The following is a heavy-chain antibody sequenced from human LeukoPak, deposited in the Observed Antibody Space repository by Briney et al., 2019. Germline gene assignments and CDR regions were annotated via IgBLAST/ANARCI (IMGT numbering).Heavy chain of an antibody. CDR1: GYTFTSYG. D-gene: IGHD1-26*01. J-gene: IGHJ4*02. CDR3: ARGLRRNVGATTPLGY. V-gene: IGHV1-18*01. Sequence: GASVKVSCKASGYTFTSYGISWVRQAPGQGLEWMGWISANNGNTNYAQKLQGRVTMTTDTSTSTAYMELRSLRSDDTAVYYCARGLRRNVGATTPLGYWGQGTLVTVSS. CDR2: ISANNGNT.